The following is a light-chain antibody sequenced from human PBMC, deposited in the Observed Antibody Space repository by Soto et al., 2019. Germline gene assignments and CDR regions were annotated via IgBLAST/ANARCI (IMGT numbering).Light chain of an antibody. V-gene: IGKV3-11*01. CDR2: DAS. CDR1: QSVSSY. CDR3: QKHNNSPRT. J-gene: IGKJ2*02. Sequence: DIEMTQSPATLSVSPGDRATLSCRASQSVSSYLAWYQQKPGKAPKLLIYDASNWQTGVPSRFSGSGSGTDFTLTISSLQPEDVAVYYCQKHNNSPRTFGQGTKLEIK.